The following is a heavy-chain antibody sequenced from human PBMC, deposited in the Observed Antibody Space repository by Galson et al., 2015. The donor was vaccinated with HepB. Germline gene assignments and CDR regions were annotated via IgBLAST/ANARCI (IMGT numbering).Heavy chain of an antibody. CDR1: GFTFRSYW. J-gene: IGHJ5*02. CDR3: VRDREVPGGGDWFDP. D-gene: IGHD2-2*01. CDR2: IKEDGSEK. V-gene: IGHV3-7*01. Sequence: SLRLSCAASGFTFRSYWMSWVRQAPGKGLEWVANIKEDGSEKYYVDSVKGRFTISRDNAKNSVWLQMNSLRAEDTAVYYCVRDREVPGGGDWFDPWGQGTLVTVSS.